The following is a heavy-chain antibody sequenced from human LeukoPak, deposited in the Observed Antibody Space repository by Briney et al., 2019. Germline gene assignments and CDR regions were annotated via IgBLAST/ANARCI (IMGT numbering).Heavy chain of an antibody. V-gene: IGHV4-31*03. J-gene: IGHJ6*02. CDR3: ARHSTLYFYYGMDV. CDR2: IYYSGST. CDR1: GGSISSGGYY. D-gene: IGHD2-21*01. Sequence: SETLSLTCTVSGGSISSGGYYWSWIRQHPGKGLEWIGYIYYSGSTYYNPSLKSRVTISVDTSKNQFSLKLSSVTAADTAVYYCARHSTLYFYYGMDVWGQGTTVTVSS.